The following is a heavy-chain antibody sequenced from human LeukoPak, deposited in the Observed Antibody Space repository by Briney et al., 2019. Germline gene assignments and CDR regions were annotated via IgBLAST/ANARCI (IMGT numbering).Heavy chain of an antibody. CDR3: ARGALDAATPFDS. J-gene: IGHJ5*01. CDR2: ISRSGSTI. D-gene: IGHD2-15*01. V-gene: IGHV3-48*03. CDR1: GLTFSSHE. Sequence: GGSLRLSCAASGLTFSSHEMNWVRQAPGKGLEWVSYISRSGSTIYYAHSVKGRFTISRDNAKKSVYLQMNSLRAEDTAVYYCARGALDAATPFDSWGQGTLVTVSS.